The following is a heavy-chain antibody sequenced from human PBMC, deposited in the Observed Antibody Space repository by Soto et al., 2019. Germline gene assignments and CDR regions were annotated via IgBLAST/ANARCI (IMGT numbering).Heavy chain of an antibody. Sequence: QVQLQESGPGLVKPSQTLSLTCTVSGGSISTGGYYWCWIRQHPGRGLEWIGYIYHSGMTCSNPSLQSRVAISIDTSENQFSLKLSSVTAADTAVYYCATVRWELHDAFDIWGHGTMVSVSS. J-gene: IGHJ3*02. CDR3: ATVRWELHDAFDI. D-gene: IGHD4-17*01. CDR1: GGSISTGGYY. V-gene: IGHV4-31*03. CDR2: IYHSGMT.